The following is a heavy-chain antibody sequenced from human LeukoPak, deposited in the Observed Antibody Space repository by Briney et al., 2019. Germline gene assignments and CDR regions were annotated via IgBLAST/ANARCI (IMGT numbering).Heavy chain of an antibody. Sequence: SGPALVKPTQTLTLTCTFSGFSLSTTGLGVAWIRQPPAKAVECLEPHDWNGAKCCSMSLKTRLTISKATSKDQLVLTMTNVEPWDTAKYYCARSPNIRSGDYGDYFDYWGQGTLVTVSS. CDR2: HDWNGAK. D-gene: IGHD4-17*01. CDR3: ARSPNIRSGDYGDYFDY. CDR1: GFSLSTTGLG. V-gene: IGHV2-70*01. J-gene: IGHJ4*02.